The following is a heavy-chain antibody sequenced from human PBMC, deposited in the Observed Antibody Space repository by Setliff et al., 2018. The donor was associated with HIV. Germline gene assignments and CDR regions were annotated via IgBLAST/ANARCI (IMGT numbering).Heavy chain of an antibody. V-gene: IGHV1-46*01. Sequence: GASVKVSCKASGYTFTSYGISWVRQAPGQGLEWMGIINPSGGSSTYAQKFQGRVTMTRDTSTSTVYMELSSLRSEDTAVYYCAKGGDRAMINFDHWGQGTLVTVSS. CDR1: GYTFTSYG. D-gene: IGHD5-18*01. J-gene: IGHJ4*02. CDR2: INPSGGSS. CDR3: AKGGDRAMINFDH.